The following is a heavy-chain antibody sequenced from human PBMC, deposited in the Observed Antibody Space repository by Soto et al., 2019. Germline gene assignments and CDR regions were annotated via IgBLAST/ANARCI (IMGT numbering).Heavy chain of an antibody. J-gene: IGHJ6*02. CDR2: ISGGSTTI. CDR3: TRGYDLQYGMDV. CDR1: GFTFSIYS. V-gene: IGHV3-48*02. D-gene: IGHD1-1*01. Sequence: EVQLVESGGGLLQRGGSLRLSCAASGFTFSIYSMNWVRQAPGKGLEWVSYISGGSTTIYYADSVKGRFTISRDNAENSLYLQMNSLRDEDTAVYYCTRGYDLQYGMDVWGQGTAVTVSS.